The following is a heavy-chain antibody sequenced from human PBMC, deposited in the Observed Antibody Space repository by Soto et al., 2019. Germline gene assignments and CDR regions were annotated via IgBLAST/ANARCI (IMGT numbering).Heavy chain of an antibody. CDR1: GGSISSGGYY. D-gene: IGHD4-17*01. CDR3: ARANGDSPYVDY. CDR2: IYYSGST. V-gene: IGHV4-31*03. Sequence: QVQLQESGPGLVKPSQTLSLTCTVSGGSISSGGYYWSWIRQHPGKGLEWIGYIYYSGSTYYNPSLKSRGTISVDTSKNQFALKLSSVTAADTAVYYCARANGDSPYVDYWGQGTLVTVSS. J-gene: IGHJ4*02.